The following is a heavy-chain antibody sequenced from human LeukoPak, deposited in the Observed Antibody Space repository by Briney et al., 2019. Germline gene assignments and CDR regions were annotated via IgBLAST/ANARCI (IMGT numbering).Heavy chain of an antibody. CDR1: GGSFSGYY. CDR3: ARGPARWQWLVNIAFDI. J-gene: IGHJ3*02. D-gene: IGHD6-19*01. CDR2: INHSGST. V-gene: IGHV4-34*01. Sequence: SETLSLTXAVYGGSFSGYYWSWIRQPPGKGLEWFGEINHSGSTNYNPSLKSRVNISVDTAKNQFSLKLSSVTAADTAVYYCARGPARWQWLVNIAFDIWGQGTMVTVSS.